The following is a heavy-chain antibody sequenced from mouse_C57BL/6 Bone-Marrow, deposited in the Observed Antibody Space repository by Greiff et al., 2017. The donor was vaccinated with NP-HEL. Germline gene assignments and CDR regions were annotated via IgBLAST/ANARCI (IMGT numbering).Heavy chain of an antibody. D-gene: IGHD1-1*01. CDR2: IDPSDSYT. CDR3: ARPRYYYGSSYPFAY. CDR1: GYTFTSYW. V-gene: IGHV1-59*01. J-gene: IGHJ3*01. Sequence: QVHVKQPGAELVRPGTSVKLSCKASGYTFTSYWMHWVKQRPGQGLEWIGVIDPSDSYTNYNQKFKGKATLTVDTSSSTAYMQLSSLTSEDSAVYYCARPRYYYGSSYPFAYWGQGTLVTVSA.